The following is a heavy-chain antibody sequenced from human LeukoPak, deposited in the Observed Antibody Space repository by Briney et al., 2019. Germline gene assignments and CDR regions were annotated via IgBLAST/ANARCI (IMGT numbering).Heavy chain of an antibody. Sequence: SETLSLTCPVSGGSISNYYYWTWIRQPPGKGLEWIGYVYYTGSTNFNPSLKSRVTMSLDTSRNQFSLKLSSVTAADTAVYYCARVGGSRQFDPWGQGTLVTVSS. D-gene: IGHD1-26*01. CDR3: ARVGGSRQFDP. V-gene: IGHV4-59*01. CDR1: GGSISNYY. CDR2: VYYTGST. J-gene: IGHJ5*02.